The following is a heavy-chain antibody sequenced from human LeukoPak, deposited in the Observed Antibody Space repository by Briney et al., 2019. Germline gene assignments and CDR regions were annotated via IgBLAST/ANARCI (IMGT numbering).Heavy chain of an antibody. D-gene: IGHD3-22*01. V-gene: IGHV3-30*03. CDR1: GFTFSSYG. CDR3: ASGQYYYDSSGYSHFDY. J-gene: IGHJ4*02. CDR2: ISSDGSQK. Sequence: GGSLRVSCAASGFTFSSYGMHWVRQAPGKGLEWVAVISSDGSQKYYADSVKRRFTISRDNSKITLYLQMNSLRAEDTAVYYCASGQYYYDSSGYSHFDYWGQGTLVTVSS.